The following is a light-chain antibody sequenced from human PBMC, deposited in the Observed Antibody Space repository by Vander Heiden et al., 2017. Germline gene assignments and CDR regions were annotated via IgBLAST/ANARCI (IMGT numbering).Light chain of an antibody. CDR1: ESNSSW. CDR2: EAS. CDR3: QQSSRCAR. J-gene: IGKJ1*01. V-gene: IGKV1-5*03. Sequence: TITCRARESNSSWLAWYQQKPGKAPKLLIYEASRLETGVPARFSGSGAGTEFTLTISRLQPDDFATYSCQQSSRCARFGQGTKVEIK.